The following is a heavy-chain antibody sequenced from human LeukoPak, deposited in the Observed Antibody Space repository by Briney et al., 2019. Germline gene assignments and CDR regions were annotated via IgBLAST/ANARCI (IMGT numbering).Heavy chain of an antibody. CDR1: GASISNYY. J-gene: IGHJ4*02. CDR2: IYYSGTT. D-gene: IGHD1-26*01. Sequence: SSETLSLTCTVSGASISNYYCSWIRQSPGKGLEWIGYIYYSGTTNYNPSLKSRVTISVDTSKNQFPLKLTSVTAADTAVYYCARSGSYGGHFDNWGQGTLVTVSS. V-gene: IGHV4-59*08. CDR3: ARSGSYGGHFDN.